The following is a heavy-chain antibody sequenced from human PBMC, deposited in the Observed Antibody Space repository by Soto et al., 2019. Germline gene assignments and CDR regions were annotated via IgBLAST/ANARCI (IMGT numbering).Heavy chain of an antibody. D-gene: IGHD3-22*01. Sequence: ASVKVSCKASGYTFTGYYMHWVRQAPGKGLEWMGGFDPEDGETIYAQKFQGRVTMTEDTSTDTAYMELSSLRSEDTAVYYCATKAAVDYYDSSGYYPYYFDYWGQGTLVTVSS. CDR2: FDPEDGET. V-gene: IGHV1-24*01. J-gene: IGHJ4*02. CDR3: ATKAAVDYYDSSGYYPYYFDY. CDR1: GYTFTGYY.